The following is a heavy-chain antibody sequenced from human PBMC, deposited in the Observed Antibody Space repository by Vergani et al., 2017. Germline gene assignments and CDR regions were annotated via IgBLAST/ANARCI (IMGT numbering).Heavy chain of an antibody. V-gene: IGHV4-30-4*08. J-gene: IGHJ3*02. CDR2: IHYSGRT. D-gene: IGHD2-2*01. CDR3: ANADAFCGSSKCHRDAIDMFDI. Sequence: QVQLQESGPGLVKPSQTLSLTCTVSGGSISSGDYYWSWIRQPPGKGLEWIGYIHYSGRTYYNPSLKSRTTLSIDTSKNQFSLDLRSVTAADTAVYHCANADAFCGSSKCHRDAIDMFDIWGRGTMVTVSS. CDR1: GGSISSGDYY.